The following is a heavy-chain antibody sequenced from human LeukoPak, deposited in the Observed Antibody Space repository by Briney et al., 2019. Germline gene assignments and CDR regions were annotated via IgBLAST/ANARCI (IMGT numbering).Heavy chain of an antibody. CDR2: INSDGSGT. CDR3: ARGVGNWFDH. CDR1: GFTFSNYW. Sequence: GGSLRLSCAASGFTFSNYWMHWVRHAPGKGLVWVSRINSDGSGTTDSVKGRFTISRDNAKNMLYLQMNSLRAEDTAVYYCARGVGNWFDHWGQGTLVTVSS. J-gene: IGHJ5*02. V-gene: IGHV3-74*01.